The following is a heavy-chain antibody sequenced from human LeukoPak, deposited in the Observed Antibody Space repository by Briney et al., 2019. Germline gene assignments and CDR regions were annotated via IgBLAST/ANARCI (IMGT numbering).Heavy chain of an antibody. J-gene: IGHJ4*02. Sequence: PGTSLRLSCAASGFTFSNYAMHWVRRAPGKGLEWVALISYDGSNKYYADSVKGRFTISRDNSKNTLSLQMNSLRAEDTAVYYCAREYCSTTSCLPDYWGQGTLVTVSS. CDR1: GFTFSNYA. V-gene: IGHV3-30*01. D-gene: IGHD2-2*01. CDR3: AREYCSTTSCLPDY. CDR2: ISYDGSNK.